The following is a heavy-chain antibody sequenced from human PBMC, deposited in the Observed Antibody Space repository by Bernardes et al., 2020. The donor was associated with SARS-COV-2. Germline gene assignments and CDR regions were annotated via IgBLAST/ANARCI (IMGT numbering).Heavy chain of an antibody. CDR2: IWYDGSNK. CDR1: GFTFSSYG. CDR3: ARGGGEWDIVATMLGANYYYGMDV. D-gene: IGHD5-12*01. J-gene: IGHJ6*02. V-gene: IGHV3-33*01. Sequence: GGSLRLSCAASGFTFSSYGMHWVRQAPGKGLEWVAVIWYDGSNKYYADSVKGRFTISRDNSKNTLYLQMNSLRAEDTAVYYCARGGGEWDIVATMLGANYYYGMDVWGQGTTVTVSS.